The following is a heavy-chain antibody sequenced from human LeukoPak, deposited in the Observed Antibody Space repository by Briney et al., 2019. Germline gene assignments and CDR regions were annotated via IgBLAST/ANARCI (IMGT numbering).Heavy chain of an antibody. D-gene: IGHD3-10*02. CDR1: GFNFDRYT. V-gene: IGHV3-43*01. Sequence: GGSLRLSCATSGFNFDRYTIHWVRQAPGKGLEWVSLAGWAGGTTFYSDSVRGRSTISRDSGRKSVYLQMNSLTTDDTAFYFCAKELDTMFFDYWGQGALVTVSS. CDR2: AGWAGGTT. J-gene: IGHJ4*02. CDR3: AKELDTMFFDY.